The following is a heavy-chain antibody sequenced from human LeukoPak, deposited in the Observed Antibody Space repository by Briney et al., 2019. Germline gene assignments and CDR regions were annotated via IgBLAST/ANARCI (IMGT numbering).Heavy chain of an antibody. Sequence: PGGSLRLSCAASGFTFSSYGMHWVRQAPGKGLEWVAVISYDGSNKYYADSVEGRFTISRDNSKNTLYLQMNSLRAEDTAVYYCAKISSYEIYGMDVWGQGTTVTVSS. CDR2: ISYDGSNK. J-gene: IGHJ6*02. D-gene: IGHD2-2*01. CDR3: AKISSYEIYGMDV. CDR1: GFTFSSYG. V-gene: IGHV3-30*18.